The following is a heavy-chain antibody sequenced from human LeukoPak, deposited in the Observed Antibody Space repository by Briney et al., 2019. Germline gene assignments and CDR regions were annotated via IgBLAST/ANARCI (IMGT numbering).Heavy chain of an antibody. CDR1: GYTFSQYG. V-gene: IGHV1-18*04. D-gene: IGHD3-3*01. CDR3: LRDRGILSRYYDWAPDY. CDR2: ISPFNGYT. Sequence: AAVKVSCKASGYTFSQYGISWVRQAPGQGLEWMGWISPFNGYTNYLQKIEGRVTLTTDTFTSTVYMEMRSLRSDDTAVYYCLRDRGILSRYYDWAPDYWGQGPPVTVYS. J-gene: IGHJ4*02.